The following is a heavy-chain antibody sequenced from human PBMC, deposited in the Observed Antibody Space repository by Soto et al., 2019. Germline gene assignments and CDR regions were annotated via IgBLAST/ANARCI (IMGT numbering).Heavy chain of an antibody. J-gene: IGHJ4*02. CDR2: IIPQFSTP. V-gene: IGHV1-69*13. CDR3: VRDAVDTLLVY. D-gene: IGHD5-18*01. CDR1: GGIFSSNA. Sequence: SVKVSCKASGGIFSSNAISWVRQAPGQGLEWMGGIIPQFSTPYYAQKFQGKITVTADESTSTAYMELSSLRSADTAVYFCVRDAVDTLLVYWGQGTLVTVSS.